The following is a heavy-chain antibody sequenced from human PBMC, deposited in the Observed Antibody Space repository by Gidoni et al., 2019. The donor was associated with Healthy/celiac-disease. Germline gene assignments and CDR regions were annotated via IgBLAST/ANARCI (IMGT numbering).Heavy chain of an antibody. Sequence: EVQLVQSGAEVKKPGESLRISCKGSGYSFTSYWISWVRQMPGKGLEWMGRIDPSDSYTNYSPSFQGHVTISADKSISTAYLQWSSLKASDTAMYYCARRVASITMVRGRNDAFDIWGQGTMVTVSS. CDR3: ARRVASITMVRGRNDAFDI. J-gene: IGHJ3*02. CDR1: GYSFTSYW. CDR2: IDPSDSYT. V-gene: IGHV5-10-1*01. D-gene: IGHD3-10*01.